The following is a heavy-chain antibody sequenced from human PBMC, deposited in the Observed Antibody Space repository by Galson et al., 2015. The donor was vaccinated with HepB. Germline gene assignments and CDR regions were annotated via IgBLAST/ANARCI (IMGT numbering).Heavy chain of an antibody. D-gene: IGHD6-19*01. V-gene: IGHV1-18*01. CDR2: ISGDSGNT. J-gene: IGHJ4*02. CDR1: GYNLTNG. CDR3: STGHSSVWSFDF. Sequence: SVKVSCKASGYNLTNGMSWVRQAPGQGLECMGWISGDSGNTRYAEKFQGRVTMTTDTSTNTAYMDLRSLTSDDTAIYYCSTGHSSVWSFDFWGQGTLVTVSS.